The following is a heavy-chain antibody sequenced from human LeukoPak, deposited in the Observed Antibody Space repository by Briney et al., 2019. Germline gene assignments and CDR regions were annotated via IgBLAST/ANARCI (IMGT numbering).Heavy chain of an antibody. CDR3: ARSDGYGLVGI. D-gene: IGHD3-10*01. J-gene: IGHJ3*02. CDR1: GVSISSGSNY. Sequence: SETLSLTCSVSGVSISSGSNYWGWIRKPPGKTLDWFGGCCYRGNTYYNPYLKSQVIILIYTAKNDFSLNLSSVTDADTAVYYCARSDGYGLVGIWGQGTMVTVSS. V-gene: IGHV4-39*07. CDR2: CCYRGNT.